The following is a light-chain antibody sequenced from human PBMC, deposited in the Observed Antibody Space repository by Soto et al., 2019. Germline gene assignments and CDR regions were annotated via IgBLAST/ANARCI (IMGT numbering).Light chain of an antibody. CDR3: QQYYSTPQT. Sequence: DIVMTQSLDSLAVSLGERATINCKSSQSVLYSSNNKNYLAWYQQKPGQPPKLLISWASTREFGVPARFSGSGSGTDFTLTINTLQAEDVAVYYCQQYYSTPQTFGQGTKVEIK. J-gene: IGKJ1*01. V-gene: IGKV4-1*01. CDR2: WAS. CDR1: QSVLYSSNNKNY.